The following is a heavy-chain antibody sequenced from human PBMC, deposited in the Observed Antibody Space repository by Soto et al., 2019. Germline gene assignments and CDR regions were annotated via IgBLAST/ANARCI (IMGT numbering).Heavy chain of an antibody. CDR3: ARHGTRGGW. V-gene: IGHV3-48*03. CDR1: GFNFRMYE. CDR2: ISSSGLTT. Sequence: GGSLRLSCQASGFNFRMYEMHWVRKAPGKGLEWVSYISSSGLTTYYADFAEGRFTISRDNAKDSLYLHLNSLRVGDTAVYYWARHGTRGGWRGLGMQVTVSS. D-gene: IGHD6-13*01. J-gene: IGHJ4*01.